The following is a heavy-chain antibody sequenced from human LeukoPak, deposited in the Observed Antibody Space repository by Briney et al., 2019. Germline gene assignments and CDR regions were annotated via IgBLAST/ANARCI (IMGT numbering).Heavy chain of an antibody. D-gene: IGHD6-13*01. CDR2: IWYDGSNK. CDR3: TTDLSSSWYPYFDY. J-gene: IGHJ4*02. CDR1: GFTFSSYG. V-gene: IGHV3-33*01. Sequence: PGGSLRLSCAASGFTFSSYGMHWVRQAPGKGLEWVAVIWYDGSNKYYADSVKGRFTISRDNSKNTLYLQMNSLRAEDTAVYYCTTDLSSSWYPYFDYWGQGTLVTVSS.